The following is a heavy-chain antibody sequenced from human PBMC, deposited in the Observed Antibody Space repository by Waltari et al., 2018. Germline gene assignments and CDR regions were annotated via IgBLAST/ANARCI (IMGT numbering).Heavy chain of an antibody. J-gene: IGHJ6*02. CDR3: ARVARTAVTTSGYYGMDV. D-gene: IGHD4-17*01. CDR2: ISDDGSAT. CDR1: EFPFGSVW. V-gene: IGHV3-74*01. Sequence: EGQLVESGVGVAQPGGSLRLSWAASEFPFGSVWMHWVRQTPGKGLVWVSRISDDGSATSYADSVKGRFTISRDNAKNTLYLQMNSLRVDDMAVYYCARVARTAVTTSGYYGMDVWGQGTTVTVSS.